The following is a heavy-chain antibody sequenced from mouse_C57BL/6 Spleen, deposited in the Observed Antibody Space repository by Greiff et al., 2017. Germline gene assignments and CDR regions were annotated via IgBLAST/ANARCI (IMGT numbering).Heavy chain of an antibody. CDR1: GYTFTDYE. CDR2: IDPETGGT. D-gene: IGHD2-1*01. CDR3: TRCYCNQVPCFAY. J-gene: IGHJ3*01. Sequence: VQLQQSGAELVRPGASVTLSCKASGYTFTDYEMHWVKQTPVHGLEWIGAIDPETGGTAYNQKFKGKAILTADKSSSTAYMELRSLTSEDSAVYYCTRCYCNQVPCFAYWGQGTLVTVSA. V-gene: IGHV1-15*01.